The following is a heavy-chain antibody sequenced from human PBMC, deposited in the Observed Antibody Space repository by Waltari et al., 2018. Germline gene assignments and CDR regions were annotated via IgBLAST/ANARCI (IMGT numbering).Heavy chain of an antibody. J-gene: IGHJ4*02. Sequence: EVHLVESGGGLVQPGGSLRLPWAASGFPFTDFWRSWVRKAPGKGPEWVANIHKDGSEKNYVDYVKGRFTISRDNAKDSVYLQMNSLRADDTAMYYCVRDHWGPDYWGQGTLVTVSS. V-gene: IGHV3-7*01. CDR1: GFPFTDFW. D-gene: IGHD7-27*01. CDR2: IHKDGSEK. CDR3: VRDHWGPDY.